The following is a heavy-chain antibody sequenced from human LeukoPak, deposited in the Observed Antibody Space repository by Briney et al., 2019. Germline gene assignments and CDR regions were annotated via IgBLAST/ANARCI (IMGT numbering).Heavy chain of an antibody. CDR1: GVTISSYY. CDR2: IYYSGST. Sequence: PSETLSLTCTVSGVTISSYYWSWIRQPPGKGLEWIGYIYYSGSTNYNPTLKSRVTISVDTSKNKFSLNLSSVTAADTAVYYCARHLDDSSGYWGYYYYYGMDVWGQGTTVTVSS. J-gene: IGHJ6*02. D-gene: IGHD3-22*01. CDR3: ARHLDDSSGYWGYYYYYGMDV. V-gene: IGHV4-59*08.